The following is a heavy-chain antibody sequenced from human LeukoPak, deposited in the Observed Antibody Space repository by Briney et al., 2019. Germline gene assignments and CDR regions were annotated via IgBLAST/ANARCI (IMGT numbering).Heavy chain of an antibody. CDR2: INPDNGAT. Sequence: ASVKASCKASGYIFTNFYLHWMRQAPGQGFEWIGWINPDNGATDPAQKFQGRVTMTRDTSINTIYMDLSNLRSDDTAVYYCAGLITQWLAYFDYWGQGTLVTVSS. D-gene: IGHD6-19*01. CDR3: AGLITQWLAYFDY. J-gene: IGHJ4*02. V-gene: IGHV1-2*02. CDR1: GYIFTNFY.